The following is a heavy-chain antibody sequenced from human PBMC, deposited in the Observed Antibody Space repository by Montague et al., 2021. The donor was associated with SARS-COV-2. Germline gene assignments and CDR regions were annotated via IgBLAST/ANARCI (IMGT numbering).Heavy chain of an antibody. V-gene: IGHV6-1*01. CDR1: GDSASSTSAS. CDR3: ASAFYGDHWAFDV. J-gene: IGHJ3*01. CDR2: TYYRSWWRS. D-gene: IGHD3-3*02. Sequence: CAISGDSASSTSASWNWIRQSPSRGLEWLGRTYYRSWWRSQYPGSLESRITISGDTSKNQFSLQLNSATPEDTAVYYCASAFYGDHWAFDVWGQGTMVTVSS.